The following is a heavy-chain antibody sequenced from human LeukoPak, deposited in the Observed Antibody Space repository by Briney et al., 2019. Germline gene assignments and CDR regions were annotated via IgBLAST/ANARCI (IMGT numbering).Heavy chain of an antibody. V-gene: IGHV5-51*01. CDR3: ARRVDTMVRGVHKAFDI. CDR1: GYSFTSYW. CDR2: IYPGDSDT. Sequence: GESLKISCKGSGYSFTSYWIGWVRQMPGKGLEWMGIIYPGDSDTRYSPSFQGQVTISADKSISTAYLQWSSLKASDTAMYYCARRVDTMVRGVHKAFDIWGQGTMVTVSS. J-gene: IGHJ3*02. D-gene: IGHD3-10*01.